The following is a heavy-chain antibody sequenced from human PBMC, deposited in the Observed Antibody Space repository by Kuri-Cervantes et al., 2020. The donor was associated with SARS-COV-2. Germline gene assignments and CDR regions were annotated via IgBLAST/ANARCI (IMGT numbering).Heavy chain of an antibody. CDR1: GYTLTELS. D-gene: IGHD3-22*01. CDR2: FDPEDGET. Sequence: ASVKVSCKVSGYTLTELSMHWVRQAPGKGLEWMGGFDPEDGETIYAQKFQGRVTMTEDTSTDTAYMELSSLRSEDAAVYYCARAKHSSYYYDSSGYYYNWFDPWGQGTLVTVSS. CDR3: ARAKHSSYYYDSSGYYYNWFDP. J-gene: IGHJ5*02. V-gene: IGHV1-24*01.